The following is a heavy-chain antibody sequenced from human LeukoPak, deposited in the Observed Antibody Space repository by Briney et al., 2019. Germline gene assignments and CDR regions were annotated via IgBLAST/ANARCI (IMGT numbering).Heavy chain of an antibody. D-gene: IGHD3-10*01. J-gene: IGHJ4*02. Sequence: SETLSLTCAVYGGSFNGYYWSWIRQPPGKGLEWIGEINHSGSTNYNPSLKSRVTISVDTSKNQFSLKLSSVTAADTAVYYCARGGRRLLWFGEPRRKYYFDYWGQGTLVPVSS. CDR3: ARGGRRLLWFGEPRRKYYFDY. CDR2: INHSGST. CDR1: GGSFNGYY. V-gene: IGHV4-34*01.